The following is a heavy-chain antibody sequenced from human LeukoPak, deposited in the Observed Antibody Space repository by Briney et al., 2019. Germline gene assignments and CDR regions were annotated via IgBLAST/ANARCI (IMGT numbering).Heavy chain of an antibody. D-gene: IGHD1-26*01. CDR3: ARDRRVGATTAFDI. CDR1: GYTFTSYG. J-gene: IGHJ3*02. V-gene: IGHV1-18*01. Sequence: ASVKVSCKASGYTFTSYGISWVRQAPGQGLEWMGWISAYNGNTNYAQKLQGRVTMTTDTSTSTAYMELRRLRSDDTAVYYCARDRRVGATTAFDIWGQGTMVTVSS. CDR2: ISAYNGNT.